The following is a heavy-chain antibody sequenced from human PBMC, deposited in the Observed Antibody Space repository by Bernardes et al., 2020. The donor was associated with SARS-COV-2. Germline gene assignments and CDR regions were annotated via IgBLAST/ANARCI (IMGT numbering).Heavy chain of an antibody. Sequence: GSLRLSCAASGFTVSSNYMSWVRQAPGKGLEWVSVIYSGGDTYYADSVKGRFTISRDNSKNTLYLQMNSLRPEDTAVYYCARERQNRTGTTYYYYGMDVWGQGTTVIVSS. CDR1: GFTVSSNY. D-gene: IGHD1-7*01. CDR2: IYSGGDT. V-gene: IGHV3-66*02. CDR3: ARERQNRTGTTYYYYGMDV. J-gene: IGHJ6*02.